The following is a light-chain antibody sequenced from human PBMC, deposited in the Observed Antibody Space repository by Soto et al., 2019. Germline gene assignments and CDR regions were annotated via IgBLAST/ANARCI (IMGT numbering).Light chain of an antibody. Sequence: QTVVTQEPSFSVSPGGTVTLTCGLSSGSVSTSYYPSWYQQTPGQAPRTLIYSTNTRSSGVPDRFSGSILGNKAALTITGAQADEESEYYCVLYMGSGISVFGGGTKLTVL. V-gene: IGLV8-61*01. J-gene: IGLJ2*01. CDR3: VLYMGSGISV. CDR1: SGSVSTSYY. CDR2: STN.